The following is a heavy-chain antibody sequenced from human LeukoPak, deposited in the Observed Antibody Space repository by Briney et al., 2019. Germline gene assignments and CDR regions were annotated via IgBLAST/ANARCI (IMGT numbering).Heavy chain of an antibody. CDR2: ISYDGSNK. CDR3: ANLLRWEPY. Sequence: GGSLRLSCAASGFTFSSYGMHWVRQAPGKGLEWVAVISYDGSNKYYADSVKGRFTISRDNSKNTLYLHMNSLRAEDTAMYYCANLLRWEPYWGQGTLVTVSS. D-gene: IGHD4-23*01. CDR1: GFTFSSYG. J-gene: IGHJ4*02. V-gene: IGHV3-30*18.